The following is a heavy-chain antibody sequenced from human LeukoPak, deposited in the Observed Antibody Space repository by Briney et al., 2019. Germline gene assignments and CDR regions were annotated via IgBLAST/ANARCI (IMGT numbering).Heavy chain of an antibody. CDR3: ARGTGEGYSYGRYYFDY. Sequence: ASVKVSCKASGYTFTGYYMHWVRQAPGQGLGWMGWINPNSGGTNYAQKFQGRVTMTRDTSISTAYMELSRLRSDDTAVYYCARGTGEGYSYGRYYFDYWGQGTLVTVSS. CDR1: GYTFTGYY. CDR2: INPNSGGT. V-gene: IGHV1-2*02. D-gene: IGHD5-18*01. J-gene: IGHJ4*02.